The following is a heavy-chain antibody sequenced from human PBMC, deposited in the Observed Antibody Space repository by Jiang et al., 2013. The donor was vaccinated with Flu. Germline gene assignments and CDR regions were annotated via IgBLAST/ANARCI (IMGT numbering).Heavy chain of an antibody. J-gene: IGHJ1*01. Sequence: PGLVKPSETLSLTCTVSGGSINSNNYYWGWIRQPPGKGLEWIGSIYYSGSMYYNPSLKSRVTISVDRSKNHISLRLSSVTAADTAVYYCAGGTFGGIIVTWYFQHWGQGTLVTVSS. V-gene: IGHV4-39*07. CDR1: GGSINSNNYY. CDR3: AGGTFGGIIVTWYFQH. CDR2: IYYSGSM. D-gene: IGHD3-16*02.